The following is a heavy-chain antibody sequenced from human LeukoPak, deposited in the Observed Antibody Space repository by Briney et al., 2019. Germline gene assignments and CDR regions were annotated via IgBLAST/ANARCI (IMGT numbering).Heavy chain of an antibody. CDR2: IYYNGNT. J-gene: IGHJ3*02. V-gene: IGHV4-59*01. CDR1: GASISSSY. CDR3: VRGNYDNRGYSNAFDI. Sequence: SGTLSLTCTVSGASISSSYWSWVRQPPGKRLEWIGCIYYNGNTNSNPSLKSRVTISADTSKNQFSLKLTSVTAADTAVYYCVRGNYDNRGYSNAFDIWGQGAMVTVSS. D-gene: IGHD3-22*01.